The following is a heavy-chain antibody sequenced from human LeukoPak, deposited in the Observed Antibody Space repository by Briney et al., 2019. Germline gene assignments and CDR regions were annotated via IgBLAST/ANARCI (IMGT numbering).Heavy chain of an antibody. CDR2: ISYDGSNK. Sequence: GGSLRLSCAASGFTFSSYGMHWVRQAPGKGLEWVAVISYDGSNKYYADSVKGRFTISRDNSKNTLYLQMNSLRAEDTAVYYCAKEEGGAGFDYWGQGTLVTVSS. CDR1: GFTFSSYG. D-gene: IGHD6-19*01. J-gene: IGHJ4*02. CDR3: AKEEGGAGFDY. V-gene: IGHV3-30*18.